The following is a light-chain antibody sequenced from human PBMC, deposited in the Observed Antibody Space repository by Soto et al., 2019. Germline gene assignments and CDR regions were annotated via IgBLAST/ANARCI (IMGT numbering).Light chain of an antibody. Sequence: EIVMTQSPATLSVSPGDRATLSCRASHSVSNNVAWYQQKPGQAPRLLIYAVSTRVTGIPARFSGSGSETESTLTISSLQSEDFAVYYCQQYHHWPPLTFGQGTKVETK. CDR2: AVS. V-gene: IGKV3-15*01. J-gene: IGKJ1*01. CDR3: QQYHHWPPLT. CDR1: HSVSNN.